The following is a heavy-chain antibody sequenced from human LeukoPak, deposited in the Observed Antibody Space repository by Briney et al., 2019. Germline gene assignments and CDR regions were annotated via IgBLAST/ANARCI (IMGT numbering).Heavy chain of an antibody. D-gene: IGHD6-19*01. Sequence: SETLSLTCAVFGGSFSDHYWSWIRQPPGKGLEWIGEINHSGITNYNPSLKSRVTISADTSKNQFSLKLSSVTAADTSVYYCASDTVAGTGWGQGTLVTVSS. CDR3: ASDTVAGTG. CDR2: INHSGIT. J-gene: IGHJ4*02. V-gene: IGHV4-34*01. CDR1: GGSFSDHY.